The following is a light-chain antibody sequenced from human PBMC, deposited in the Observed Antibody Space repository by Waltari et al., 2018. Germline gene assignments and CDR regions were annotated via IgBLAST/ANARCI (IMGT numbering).Light chain of an antibody. CDR3: QQYYNWPPYT. Sequence: DIVMTQSPATLSVSPGASATLSCRASQSVGRNVAWYQQKPGQAPRLLIFGASTGATGVSAKFSGGGSGTEFTLTISSLQSEDIAVYYCQQYYNWPPYTFGHGTKVEIK. J-gene: IGKJ2*01. CDR2: GAS. CDR1: QSVGRN. V-gene: IGKV3-15*01.